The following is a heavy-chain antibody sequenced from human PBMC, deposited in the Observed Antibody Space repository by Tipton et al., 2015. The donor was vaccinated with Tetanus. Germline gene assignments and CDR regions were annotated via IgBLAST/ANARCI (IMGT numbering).Heavy chain of an antibody. CDR2: IYYSEST. CDR3: ARVAENFDY. CDR1: GGSFSDGAYY. J-gene: IGHJ4*02. D-gene: IGHD5-24*01. Sequence: TLSLTCTVSGGSFSDGAYYWSWIRQHPGKGLEWIGCIYYSESTIYNPSLKSRVTVSVDTSKNQFSLRLDSVTAADTAVYYCARVAENFDYWGQGTLVTVPS. V-gene: IGHV4-31*03.